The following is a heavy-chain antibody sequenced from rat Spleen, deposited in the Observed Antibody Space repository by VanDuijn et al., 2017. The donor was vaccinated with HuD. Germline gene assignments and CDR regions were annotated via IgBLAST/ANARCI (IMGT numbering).Heavy chain of an antibody. CDR1: GFTFSDHY. J-gene: IGHJ2*01. V-gene: IGHV5-20*01. D-gene: IGHD1-7*01. Sequence: EVQLAESGGGLVQPGRSLKLSCAASGFTFSDHYMAWFRQAPTKGLEWVASISYDGYTTHYRDSVKGRFTISRDIAKSKLYLQXXSLXXXDTXXXYXXXGPXXXSYXXXYWGQGXXVTXXS. CDR3: XXGPXXXSYXXXY. CDR2: ISYDGYTT.